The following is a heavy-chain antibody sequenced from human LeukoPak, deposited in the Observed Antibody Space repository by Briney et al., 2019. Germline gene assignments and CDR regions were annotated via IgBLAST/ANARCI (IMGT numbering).Heavy chain of an antibody. Sequence: PGGSLRLSCAASGFTFSTYAMSWVRQAPGKGLEWVSGISGSGGRTNYADSVKGRFTISRDNSKNTLYLQLNSLRAEDTAVYFCAKESGTKGTSCFDHWGQGTLGTVSS. V-gene: IGHV3-23*01. J-gene: IGHJ5*02. CDR1: GFTFSTYA. CDR2: ISGSGGRT. D-gene: IGHD1-1*01. CDR3: AKESGTKGTSCFDH.